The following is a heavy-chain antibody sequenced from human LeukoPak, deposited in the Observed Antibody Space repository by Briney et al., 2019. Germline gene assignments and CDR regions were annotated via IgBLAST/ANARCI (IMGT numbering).Heavy chain of an antibody. Sequence: SETLSLTCTVSGYYISDGFYWDWIRRTPGKGLEWIGSIFHSGTTYYNPSLKSRVTISVDTSKNQFSLKLSSVTAADTAVYYCARGRFGELLGYWGQGTLVTVSS. D-gene: IGHD3-10*01. V-gene: IGHV4-38-2*02. CDR1: GYYISDGFY. CDR3: ARGRFGELLGY. J-gene: IGHJ4*02. CDR2: IFHSGTT.